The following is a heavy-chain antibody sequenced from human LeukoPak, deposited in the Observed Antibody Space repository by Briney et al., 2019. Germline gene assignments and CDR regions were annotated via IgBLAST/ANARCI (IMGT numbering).Heavy chain of an antibody. CDR3: ARSEQFPYYMDV. CDR2: IYPNSGGT. D-gene: IGHD6-19*01. CDR1: GGTFSSYA. J-gene: IGHJ6*03. V-gene: IGHV1-2*02. Sequence: GASVKVSCKASGGTFSSYAISWVRQAPGQGLEWMGWIYPNSGGTNYAQKFQGRVTMTRDTSISTAYMELSGLRSDDTAVYYCARSEQFPYYMDVWGKGTTVTVSS.